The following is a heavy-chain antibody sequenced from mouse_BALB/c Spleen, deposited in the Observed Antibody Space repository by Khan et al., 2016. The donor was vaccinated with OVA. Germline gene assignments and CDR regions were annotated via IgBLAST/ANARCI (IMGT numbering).Heavy chain of an antibody. CDR3: ARQPYYHYYIMDY. CDR2: IWSDGNT. J-gene: IGHJ4*01. CDR1: GFSLTNYG. Sequence: QVQLKESGPGLVAPSQSLSITCTISGFSLTNYGVHWVHQPPGKGLEWLVVIWSDGNTSYNSALKSRLIISKDNSKSQVFLKMNSLQTDDTAMYYCARQPYYHYYIMDYWGQGTSVTVSS. V-gene: IGHV2-6-1*01. D-gene: IGHD2-10*01.